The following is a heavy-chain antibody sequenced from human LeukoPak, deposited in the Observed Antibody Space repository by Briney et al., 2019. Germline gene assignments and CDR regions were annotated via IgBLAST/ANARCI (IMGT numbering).Heavy chain of an antibody. V-gene: IGHV1-69*05. CDR1: GGTFSSYA. J-gene: IGHJ6*03. CDR3: ARVGGMRAGDRFRYYYMDV. CDR2: IIPIFGTA. Sequence: ASVKVSCKASGGTFSSYAISWVRQAPGQGLEWMGGIIPIFGTANYAQKFQGRVTITTDESTSTAYMELSSLRSEDTAVYYCARVGGMRAGDRFRYYYMDVWGKGTTVTVSS. D-gene: IGHD7-27*01.